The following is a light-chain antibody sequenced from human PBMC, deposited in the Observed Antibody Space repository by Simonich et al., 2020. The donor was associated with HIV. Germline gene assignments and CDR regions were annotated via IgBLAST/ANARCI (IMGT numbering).Light chain of an antibody. CDR2: GAS. Sequence: EIVMTQSPATLSVSPGERATLSCRASQSISSNLAWYQQRPGQAPRLLIYGASTRATGFPARFSGSGSGTDFTLTISSLEPEDFVVYYCQQRSNWPLTFGGGTKVEIK. CDR3: QQRSNWPLT. V-gene: IGKV3-11*01. CDR1: QSISSN. J-gene: IGKJ4*01.